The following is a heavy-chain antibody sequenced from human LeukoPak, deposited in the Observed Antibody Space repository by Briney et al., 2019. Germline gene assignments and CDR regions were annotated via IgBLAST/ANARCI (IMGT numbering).Heavy chain of an antibody. CDR2: ISGSGGST. V-gene: IGHV3-23*01. CDR3: AKVSAEWELHPFDY. J-gene: IGHJ4*02. Sequence: GGSLRLSCAASGFTFSSYAMSWVRQAPGKGLEWVSAISGSGGSTYYADSVKGRFTISRDNSKNTQYLQMNSLRAEDTAVYYCAKVSAEWELHPFDYWGQGTLVTVSS. CDR1: GFTFSSYA. D-gene: IGHD1-26*01.